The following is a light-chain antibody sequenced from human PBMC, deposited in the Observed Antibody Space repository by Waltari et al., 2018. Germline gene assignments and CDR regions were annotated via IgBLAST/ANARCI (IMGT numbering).Light chain of an antibody. J-gene: IGKJ3*01. Sequence: DIVMTQPPDSLAVSLGERATINCRSSQSVLSSSNNKNYLAWYQQKPGQPPKLLIYLASTRESGVPDRFSGSGSGTDFTLTISSLQAEDVAVYFCQQYFSTPVTFGPGTKVDIK. CDR2: LAS. V-gene: IGKV4-1*01. CDR3: QQYFSTPVT. CDR1: QSVLSSSNNKNY.